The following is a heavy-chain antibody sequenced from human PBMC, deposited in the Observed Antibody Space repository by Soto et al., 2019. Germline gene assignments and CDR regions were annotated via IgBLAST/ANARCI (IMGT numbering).Heavy chain of an antibody. CDR3: ARVAY. V-gene: IGHV3-7*03. Sequence: PGGSLRLSCEASGFTFSDYWMSWVRQAPGKGPEWVANIKFDGSEKQYVDSVRGRFTISRDNAQNSLFLQMNTLRPEDSAIYYCARVAYWGPGTQVTVSS. J-gene: IGHJ4*02. CDR2: IKFDGSEK. CDR1: GFTFSDYW.